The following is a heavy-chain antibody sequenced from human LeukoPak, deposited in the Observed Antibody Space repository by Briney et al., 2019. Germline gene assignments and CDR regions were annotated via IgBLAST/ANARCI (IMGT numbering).Heavy chain of an antibody. CDR1: GFTFSRHW. J-gene: IGHJ4*02. D-gene: IGHD4-17*01. CDR3: ARAGGDYAACFDN. Sequence: GGSLILSCAASGFTFSRHWMSWVRQAPGKGLEWVANIKQDGSERYYVDAVKGRYTISRDNAKNSLYLQMNSLRVEDAAVYYCARAGGDYAACFDNWGQGTLVTVSS. CDR2: IKQDGSER. V-gene: IGHV3-7*04.